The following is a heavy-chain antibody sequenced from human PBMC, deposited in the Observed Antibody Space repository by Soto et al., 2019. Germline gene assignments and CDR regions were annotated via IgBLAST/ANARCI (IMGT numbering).Heavy chain of an antibody. V-gene: IGHV1-18*01. CDR3: AKVPSGRTSASCYAALDY. J-gene: IGHJ4*02. CDR2: ISAYNGNT. CDR1: GYTFTSYG. Sequence: ASVKVSCKASGYTFTSYGISWVRQAPGQGLEWMGWISAYNGNTNYAQKLQGRVTMTTDTSTSTAYMELRSLRAEDTAVYHCAKVPSGRTSASCYAALDYWGRGTLVTVSS. D-gene: IGHD2-2*01.